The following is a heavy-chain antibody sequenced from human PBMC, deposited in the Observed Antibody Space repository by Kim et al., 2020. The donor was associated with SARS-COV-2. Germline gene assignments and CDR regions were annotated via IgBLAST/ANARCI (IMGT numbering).Heavy chain of an antibody. V-gene: IGHV1-8*01. J-gene: IGHJ4*02. D-gene: IGHD3-10*01. CDR3: ARGRGTYYYGSGAGY. Sequence: QKFQGRVTMTRDTSISTAYMELSSLRSEDTAVYYCARGRGTYYYGSGAGYWGQGTLVTVSS.